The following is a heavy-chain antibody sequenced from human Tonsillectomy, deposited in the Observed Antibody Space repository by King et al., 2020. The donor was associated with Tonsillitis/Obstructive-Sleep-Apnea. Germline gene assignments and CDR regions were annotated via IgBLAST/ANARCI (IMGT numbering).Heavy chain of an antibody. V-gene: IGHV5-10-1*01. Sequence: EVQLVQSGAEVREPGESLRISCKASGYRFTTYWISWVRQLPGKGLEWMGRIDPSDSQTNYSPSFQGHVTISSDNSITTAHLQWSSLKASDTAMDYCTRHPPSGYGNDYWGQGTLVTVSS. J-gene: IGHJ4*02. CDR3: TRHPPSGYGNDY. CDR2: IDPSDSQT. D-gene: IGHD5-12*01. CDR1: GYRFTTYW.